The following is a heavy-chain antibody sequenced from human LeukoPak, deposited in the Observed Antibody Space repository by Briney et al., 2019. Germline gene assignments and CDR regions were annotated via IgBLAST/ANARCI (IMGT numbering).Heavy chain of an antibody. CDR1: GYTFTGYY. V-gene: IGHV1-2*02. D-gene: IGHD2-15*01. CDR3: ARGPRYCSGGSCNGYYYYYYMDV. J-gene: IGHJ6*03. CDR2: IHPNSGGT. Sequence: GASVKVSCKASGYTFTGYYMHWVRQAPGQGLEWMGWIHPNSGGTNYAQKFQGRVTMTRDTSISTAYMELSRLRSDDTAVYYCARGPRYCSGGSCNGYYYYYYMDVWDKGTTVTISS.